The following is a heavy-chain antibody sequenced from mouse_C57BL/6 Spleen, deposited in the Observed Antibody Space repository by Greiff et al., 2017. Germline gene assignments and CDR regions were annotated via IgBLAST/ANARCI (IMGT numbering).Heavy chain of an antibody. J-gene: IGHJ2*01. V-gene: IGHV5-6*01. CDR3: ASKDWVYFDY. Sequence: EVKLMEPGGDLVKPGGSLKLSCAASGFTFSSYGMSWVRQTPDKRLEWVATIRSGGSDTNYPDSVKGRFTITRDNAKNTPYLQMSSLKSEDTAVYYCASKDWVYFDYWGQGTTLTVSS. D-gene: IGHD4-1*01. CDR1: GFTFSSYG. CDR2: IRSGGSDT.